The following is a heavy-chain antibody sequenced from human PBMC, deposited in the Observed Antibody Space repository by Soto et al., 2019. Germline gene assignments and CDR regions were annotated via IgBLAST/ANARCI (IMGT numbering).Heavy chain of an antibody. CDR2: ISRDGGTK. CDR3: TGEVASGY. V-gene: IGHV3-30*03. D-gene: IGHD2-8*02. Sequence: QVQLVESGGGVVQPGRSLRLSCAASGFTVSSYGMHWVRQAPGKGLEWVAVISRDGGTKYYADSVKGQFTISRDNSRNTLFLEMNSLRGYDMAVYYCTGEVASGYWGQGTLVTVSS. CDR1: GFTVSSYG. J-gene: IGHJ4*02.